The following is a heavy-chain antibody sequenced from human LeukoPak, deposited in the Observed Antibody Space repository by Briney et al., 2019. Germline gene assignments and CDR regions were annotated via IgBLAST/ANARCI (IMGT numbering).Heavy chain of an antibody. V-gene: IGHV4-59*08. Sequence: PSETLSLTCTVSGGSVSSYYWSWIRQPPGKGLEWIGYIYYSGSTNYNPSLKSRVTISVDTSKNQFSLKLSSVTAADPPLYYCARTRVYDSSGYYYFDYWGQGTLVTVSS. CDR1: GGSVSSYY. CDR3: ARTRVYDSSGYYYFDY. J-gene: IGHJ4*02. D-gene: IGHD3-22*01. CDR2: IYYSGST.